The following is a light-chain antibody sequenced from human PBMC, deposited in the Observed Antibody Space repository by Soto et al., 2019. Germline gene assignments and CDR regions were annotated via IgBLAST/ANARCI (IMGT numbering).Light chain of an antibody. CDR2: DVS. CDR1: SSDVGGYNY. CDR3: SSYTSSSSYNYV. Sequence: SALTQPASVSGSPGQSITISCTGTSSDVGGYNYVSWYQQHPGKAPKLMIYDVSNRPSGVSNRFSGSKSGNTASLTISGLQAEDEADYYCSSYTSSSSYNYVSGTGTKVTVL. J-gene: IGLJ1*01. V-gene: IGLV2-14*01.